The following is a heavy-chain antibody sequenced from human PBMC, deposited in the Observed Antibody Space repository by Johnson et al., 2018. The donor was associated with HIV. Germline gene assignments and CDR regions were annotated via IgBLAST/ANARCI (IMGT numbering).Heavy chain of an antibody. D-gene: IGHD6-19*01. V-gene: IGHV3-23*04. CDR3: ARLERLGGLSRVLDM. CDR1: GFTFSSYA. J-gene: IGHJ3*02. Sequence: EVQLVESGGGLVQPGGSLRVSCAASGFTFSSYAMSWVRQAPGKGLEWVSTISGSGDNTYYADSVKGRFTISRDNSKNTLYLQMNSLRVEDTAVYYCARLERLGGLSRVLDMWGQGTMVTVSS. CDR2: ISGSGDNT.